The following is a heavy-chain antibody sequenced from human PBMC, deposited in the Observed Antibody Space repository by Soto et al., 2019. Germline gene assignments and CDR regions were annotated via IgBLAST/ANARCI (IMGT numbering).Heavy chain of an antibody. CDR1: GDTINFYT. CDR3: EASFGSGSRALDY. Sequence: QVQLVQSGAEVKRPGSSVKVSCKASGDTINFYTINWVRQAPGLGLEWMGRFNPIASFSNFALKFQGRVTLSGDKSTRTAYMVLRSLRSDDTAIYDCEASFGSGSRALDYWGQGALVTVSS. J-gene: IGHJ4*02. D-gene: IGHD3-10*01. CDR2: FNPIASFS. V-gene: IGHV1-69*02.